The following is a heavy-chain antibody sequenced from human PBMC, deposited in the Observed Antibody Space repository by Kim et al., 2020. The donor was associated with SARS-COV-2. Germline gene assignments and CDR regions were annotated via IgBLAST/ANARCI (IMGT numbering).Heavy chain of an antibody. D-gene: IGHD6-19*01. J-gene: IGHJ6*02. CDR2: ISNDGSNK. V-gene: IGHV3-30*18. CDR3: AKEKFSSGWYLYYGMDV. CDR1: GFTFSSYG. Sequence: GGSLRLSCAASGFTFSSYGMHWVRQAPGKGLEWVAVISNDGSNKYYADSVKGRFSISRDKPKNTLYLQMNSLRAEDTAVYYCAKEKFSSGWYLYYGMDVWGQGTTVTVSS.